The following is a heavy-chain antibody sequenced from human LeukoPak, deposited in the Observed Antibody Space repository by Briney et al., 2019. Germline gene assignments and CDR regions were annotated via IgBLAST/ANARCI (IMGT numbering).Heavy chain of an antibody. CDR1: GFTFSSYA. Sequence: GGSLRLSCAASGFTFSSYAMSWVRQAPGKGLEWVSAISGSGGSTYYEDSVKGRFTISRDNSKNTLYLQMNSLRAEDTAVYYCAKDSRIGRGQLWPNPGSPAYWGQGTLVTVSS. CDR3: AKDSRIGRGQLWPNPGSPAY. J-gene: IGHJ4*02. CDR2: ISGSGGST. V-gene: IGHV3-23*01. D-gene: IGHD5-18*01.